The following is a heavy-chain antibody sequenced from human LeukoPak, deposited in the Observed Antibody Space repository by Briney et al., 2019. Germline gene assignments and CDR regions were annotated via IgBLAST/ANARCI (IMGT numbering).Heavy chain of an antibody. CDR1: GFIFGDYA. CDR2: ISGSGGST. CDR3: ATPAYDSSGYYYFKFDY. Sequence: GGSLRLSCTASGFIFGDYAMNWVRQAPGKGLEWVSAISGSGGSTYYADSVKGRFTISRDNSKNTLYLQMNSLRAEDTAVYYCATPAYDSSGYYYFKFDYWGQGTLVTVSS. D-gene: IGHD3-22*01. J-gene: IGHJ4*02. V-gene: IGHV3-23*01.